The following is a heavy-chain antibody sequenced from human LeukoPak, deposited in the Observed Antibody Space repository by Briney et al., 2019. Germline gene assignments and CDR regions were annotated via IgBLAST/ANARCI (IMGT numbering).Heavy chain of an antibody. J-gene: IGHJ5*02. Sequence: PSETLSLTCTVSGGSISSGDYYWSWIRQPPGKGLEWIVEINHSGSTNYNPSLQSRVTISVDTSKNQFSLKLSSVTAADTAVYYCAREVASWGQGTLVTVSS. CDR2: INHSGST. CDR1: GGSISSGDYY. V-gene: IGHV4-30-4*01. CDR3: AREVAS. D-gene: IGHD5-12*01.